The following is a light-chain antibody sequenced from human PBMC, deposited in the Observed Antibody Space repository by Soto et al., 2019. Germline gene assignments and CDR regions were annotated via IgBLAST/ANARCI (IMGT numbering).Light chain of an antibody. V-gene: IGKV4-1*01. CDR1: QSVLYSSSNKNY. CDR3: QQYCSSPWT. Sequence: DIVMTQSPDSLAVSLGERATINCRSSQSVLYSSSNKNYLAWYQQKPGQPPKLLIYWASTRESGVPDRFSGSGSGTDFTLTISTLQAEDVAVYDGQQYCSSPWTFGQGTKVEIK. CDR2: WAS. J-gene: IGKJ1*01.